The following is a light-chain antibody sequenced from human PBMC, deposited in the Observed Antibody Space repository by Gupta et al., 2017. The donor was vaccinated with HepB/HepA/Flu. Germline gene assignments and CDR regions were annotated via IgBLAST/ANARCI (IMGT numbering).Light chain of an antibody. Sequence: QAVLTQPSSLSASPGASASLTCTLRSDINVGTSEIFWYQQKSGSPPQFLLKYKSDSDRQQGSGVPSRFSGSKDASANAGILLISGLQSEDDSDYYSMIWHINVGVFGGGTKLTVL. CDR3: MIWHINVGV. J-gene: IGLJ3*02. CDR1: SDINVGTSE. CDR2: YKSDSDR. V-gene: IGLV5-45*02.